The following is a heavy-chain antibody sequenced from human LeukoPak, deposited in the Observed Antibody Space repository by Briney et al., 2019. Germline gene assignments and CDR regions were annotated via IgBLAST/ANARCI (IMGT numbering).Heavy chain of an antibody. D-gene: IGHD3-10*01. CDR3: AKEPRGVMVRGVISWFDP. CDR2: ISGSGGST. J-gene: IGHJ5*02. Sequence: SGFXXXSYAMXWVRQAPGKGLEWVSAISGSGGSTYYADSVKGRFTISRDNSKNTLYLQMNSLRAEDTAVYYCAKEPRGVMVRGVISWFDPWGQGTLVTVSS. V-gene: IGHV3-23*01. CDR1: GFXXXSYA.